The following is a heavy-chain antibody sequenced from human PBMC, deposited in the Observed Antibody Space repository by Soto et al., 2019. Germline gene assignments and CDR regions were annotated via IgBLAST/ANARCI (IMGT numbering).Heavy chain of an antibody. J-gene: IGHJ4*02. D-gene: IGHD6-6*01. Sequence: QVQLVESGGGVVQPGRSLRLSCEASGFTFSSYGMHWVRQAPGKGLEWVAVISYDGSNKYYAESVKGRFTMSRDNSKNTLYLQMNSLRDEDTAVDYCAKVGTLYSSSLGYWGQGTLVTVSS. CDR2: ISYDGSNK. V-gene: IGHV3-30*18. CDR1: GFTFSSYG. CDR3: AKVGTLYSSSLGY.